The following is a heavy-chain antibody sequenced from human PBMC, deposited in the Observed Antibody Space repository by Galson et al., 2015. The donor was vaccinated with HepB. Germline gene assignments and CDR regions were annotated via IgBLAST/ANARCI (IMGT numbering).Heavy chain of an antibody. V-gene: IGHV3-30*04. D-gene: IGHD1-26*01. CDR3: VRDSGSYGSRRFDY. J-gene: IGHJ4*02. Sequence: SLRLSCAASGFTFSSYAMHWVRQAPGKGLEWVAVISYDGSNKYYADSVKGRFTISRDNSKNTLYLQMNSLRAEDTAVYYCVRDSGSYGSRRFDYWGQGTLVTVSS. CDR1: GFTFSSYA. CDR2: ISYDGSNK.